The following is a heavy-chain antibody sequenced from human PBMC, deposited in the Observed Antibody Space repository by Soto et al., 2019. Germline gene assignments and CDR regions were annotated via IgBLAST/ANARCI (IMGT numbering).Heavy chain of an antibody. Sequence: PGGSLRLSCAASGFTFSSYGMHWVRHAPGKGLEWVAVISYDGSNKYYADSVKGRFTISRDNSKNTLYLQMNSLRAEDTAVYYCASPLGGIAVAGTDYWVQGTLVTVSS. D-gene: IGHD6-19*01. V-gene: IGHV3-30*03. J-gene: IGHJ4*02. CDR1: GFTFSSYG. CDR2: ISYDGSNK. CDR3: ASPLGGIAVAGTDY.